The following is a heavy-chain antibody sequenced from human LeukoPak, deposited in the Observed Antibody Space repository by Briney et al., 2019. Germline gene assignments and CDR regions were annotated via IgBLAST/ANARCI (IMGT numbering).Heavy chain of an antibody. CDR2: IRSGGTNT. CDR3: ARMNYVSSGWGAPFDY. CDR1: GFMFNSYW. D-gene: IGHD1-7*01. V-gene: IGHV3-48*04. J-gene: IGHJ4*02. Sequence: GGSLRLSCAASGFMFNSYWMNWVRQAPGKGLEWVSYIRSGGTNTDYTGSVKGRFTISRDNAKNSLYLQMNSLRAEDTAVYYCARMNYVSSGWGAPFDYWGQGTLVTVSS.